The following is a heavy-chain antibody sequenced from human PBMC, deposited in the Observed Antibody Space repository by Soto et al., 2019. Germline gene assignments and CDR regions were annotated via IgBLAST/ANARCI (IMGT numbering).Heavy chain of an antibody. V-gene: IGHV1-46*01. CDR1: GYTFTSYY. J-gene: IGHJ5*02. D-gene: IGHD6-6*01. CDR2: INPSGGST. Sequence: EASVKVSCKASGYTFTSYYMHWVRQAPGQGLEWMGIINPSGGSTSYAQKFQGRVTMTRDTSTSTVYMELSSLRSEDTAVYYCARVRPYSSSSRRQAQPLDPWGQGTLVTVSS. CDR3: ARVRPYSSSSRRQAQPLDP.